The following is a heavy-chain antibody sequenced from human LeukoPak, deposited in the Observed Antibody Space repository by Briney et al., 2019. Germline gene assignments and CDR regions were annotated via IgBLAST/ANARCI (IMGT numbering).Heavy chain of an antibody. CDR1: GFTFSTYA. J-gene: IGHJ4*02. Sequence: GGSLRLSCAASGFTFSTYAMHWVRQAPGKGLEWVAVISYDGSNKYYADSVKGRFTISRDNSKNTLYLQMNSLRAEDTAVYYCAKDRWTTITTFDYWGQGTLVTVSS. CDR3: AKDRWTTITTFDY. CDR2: ISYDGSNK. V-gene: IGHV3-30*04. D-gene: IGHD5-12*01.